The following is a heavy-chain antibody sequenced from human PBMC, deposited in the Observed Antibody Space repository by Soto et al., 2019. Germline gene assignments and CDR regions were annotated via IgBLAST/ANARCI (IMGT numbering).Heavy chain of an antibody. CDR1: GFPFSSYS. J-gene: IGHJ4*02. CDR3: AGRGDPPAEY. D-gene: IGHD2-21*02. CDR2: VSSAGSSK. V-gene: IGHV3-30*04. Sequence: QVQLVESGGGVVQSGRSLRISCAASGFPFSSYSMHWVRQAPGKGLEWVAVVSSAGSSKYYADSVKGRFTISRDNSMSTLFLQLNNLRPEDTAVYYCAGRGDPPAEYWGQGTLVTVSS.